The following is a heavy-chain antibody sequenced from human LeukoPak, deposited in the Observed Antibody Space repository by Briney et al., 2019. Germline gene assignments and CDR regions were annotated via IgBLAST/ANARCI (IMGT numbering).Heavy chain of an antibody. CDR2: FYTGGST. Sequence: GGSLRRSCAASGFAVRTNYMSWVRQAPGKGLEWVSIFYTGGSTYYADSVEGRCIISRDNSKKTLYLQMNSLRDEDTAMYDFARSPPYAVPYYFDCWGQGTLVTVSS. J-gene: IGHJ4*02. V-gene: IGHV3-66*02. CDR1: GFAVRTNY. D-gene: IGHD4-17*01. CDR3: ARSPPYAVPYYFDC.